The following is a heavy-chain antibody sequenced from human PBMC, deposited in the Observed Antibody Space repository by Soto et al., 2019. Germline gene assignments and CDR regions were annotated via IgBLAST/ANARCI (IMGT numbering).Heavy chain of an antibody. Sequence: EVQLVESGGGLVKPGGSLRLSCAGSGFTFSNAWMSWVRRAPGKGVEWVGRIKSEAYGGAIDYAAPVKGRFTISRDDSENTLFLQINNLKAEDAAVYSRTTTNGRLERPTNDFWCHGTPVIVSS. CDR1: GFTFSNAW. CDR3: TTTNGRLERPTNDF. D-gene: IGHD2-8*01. V-gene: IGHV3-15*01. J-gene: IGHJ4*01. CDR2: IKSEAYGGAI.